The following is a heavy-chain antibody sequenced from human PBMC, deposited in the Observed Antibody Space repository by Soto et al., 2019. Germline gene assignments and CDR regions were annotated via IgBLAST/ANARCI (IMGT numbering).Heavy chain of an antibody. CDR1: GGSFSGYY. V-gene: IGHV4-34*01. CDR2: INHSGST. D-gene: IGHD3-22*01. J-gene: IGHJ4*02. CDR3: ARDYYDSSGRPTIDY. Sequence: QVQLQQWGAGLLKPSETLSLTCAVYGGSFSGYYWSWIRQPPGKGLEWIGEINHSGSTNYNPSPKSQVTISVDTSKNQFSLKLSSVTAADTAVYYCARDYYDSSGRPTIDYWGQGTLVTVSS.